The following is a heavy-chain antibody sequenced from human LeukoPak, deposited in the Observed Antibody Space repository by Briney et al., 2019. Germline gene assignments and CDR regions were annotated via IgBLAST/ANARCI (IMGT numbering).Heavy chain of an antibody. J-gene: IGHJ3*02. D-gene: IGHD6-19*01. CDR3: ARLSGVVGWSDAFDI. CDR2: IFYSGST. CDR1: GGSISTSNYY. Sequence: SETLSLTCTVSGGSISTSNYYWGWIRQPPGKGLEWIGNIFYSGSTYYNPSLKSRLTMSVDTSKNQYSLSLHSVTAADTAVYYCARLSGVVGWSDAFDIWGQGTLVTVSS. V-gene: IGHV4-39*01.